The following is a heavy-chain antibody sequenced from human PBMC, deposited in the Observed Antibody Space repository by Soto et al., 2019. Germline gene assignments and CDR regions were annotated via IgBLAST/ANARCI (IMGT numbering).Heavy chain of an antibody. CDR1: GFSFSDYE. D-gene: IGHD3-22*01. CDR3: AIGYYAKKFDY. V-gene: IGHV3-48*03. Sequence: EVQLVESGGGVVQPGGSLRLSCAASGFSFSDYEMNWVRQAPGKGLEWVSYSSRSGSTIEYADSVKGRFTISRDYAKTSLYLHMSSLRVEDTAVYYCAIGYYAKKFDYWGQGTLVSVSS. J-gene: IGHJ4*02. CDR2: SSRSGSTI.